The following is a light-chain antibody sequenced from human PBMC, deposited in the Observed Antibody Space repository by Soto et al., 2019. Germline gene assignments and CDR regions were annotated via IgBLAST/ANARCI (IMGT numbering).Light chain of an antibody. CDR1: HSINNW. CDR2: DAS. V-gene: IGKV1-5*01. J-gene: IGKJ5*01. CDR3: QQYHEYC. Sequence: DIRMSQSPSTVSGSIGERATLTFRASHSINNWLAWYQQKPGKAPKLLSYDASSLESGVPSRFSGSGSGTEFPLTSSSLQHDDFATYYCQQYHEYCFGQGTQLDIK.